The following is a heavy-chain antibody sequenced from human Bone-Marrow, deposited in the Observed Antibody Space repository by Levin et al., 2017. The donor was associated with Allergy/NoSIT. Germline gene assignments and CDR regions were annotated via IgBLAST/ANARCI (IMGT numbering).Heavy chain of an antibody. CDR1: GGSISSSNW. D-gene: IGHD3-3*01. CDR2: IYHSGST. CDR3: ARDGREDGPTYYDFWSGYPRHRWFDP. J-gene: IGHJ5*02. V-gene: IGHV4-4*02. Sequence: SETLSLTCAVSGGSISSSNWWSWVRQPPGKGLEWIGEIYHSGSTNYNPSLKSRVTISVDKSKNQFSLKLSSVTAADTAVYYCARDGREDGPTYYDFWSGYPRHRWFDPWGQGTLVTVSS.